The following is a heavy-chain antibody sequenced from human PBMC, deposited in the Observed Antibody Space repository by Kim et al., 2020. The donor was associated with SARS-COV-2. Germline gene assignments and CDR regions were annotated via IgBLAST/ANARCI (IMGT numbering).Heavy chain of an antibody. J-gene: IGHJ6*02. V-gene: IGHV3-7*01. D-gene: IGHD3-3*01. CDR1: RFIISSYW. Sequence: GVSLRLSCAASRFIISSYWMRWVRQDPGKGLEGVANINEDGREKYYVDSVKGRFTISRDNAKNSLYLQMNSLRAEDTGVYYCARIRSGSSYDTMDVWGQGTTVTVSS. CDR2: INEDGREK. CDR3: ARIRSGSSYDTMDV.